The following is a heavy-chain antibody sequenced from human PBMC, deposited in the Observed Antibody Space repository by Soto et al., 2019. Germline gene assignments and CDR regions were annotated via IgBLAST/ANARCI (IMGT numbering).Heavy chain of an antibody. J-gene: IGHJ4*02. CDR2: IDHRGTTI. CDR1: GLSISSYE. V-gene: IGHV3-48*03. D-gene: IGHD4-17*01. Sequence: GGSLRLSCVDSGLSISSYEMSNFEMNWVRQAPGKGLEWVSYIDHRGTTIFYADSVKGRFTISRDNVKNSVSLQMNSLRAEDTAVYYCARSLPLPTTVTTNVDYFDYWGQGTLVT. CDR3: ARSLPLPTTVTTNVDYFDY.